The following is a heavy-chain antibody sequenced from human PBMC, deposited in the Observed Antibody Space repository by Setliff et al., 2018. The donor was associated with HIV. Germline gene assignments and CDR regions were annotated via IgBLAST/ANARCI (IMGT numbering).Heavy chain of an antibody. J-gene: IGHJ5*02. CDR1: GGSFSGNY. CDR2: INHSANT. CDR3: ARSSLHCGGGSCYLTWFDP. V-gene: IGHV4-34*01. D-gene: IGHD2-15*01. Sequence: SETLSLTCAVYGGSFSGNYWNWIRQPPGKGLEWIGEINHSANTNYSPSLKSRVTISVDTSKNQFPLKLNSVTAADTAVYYCARSSLHCGGGSCYLTWFDPWGQGTLVTVS.